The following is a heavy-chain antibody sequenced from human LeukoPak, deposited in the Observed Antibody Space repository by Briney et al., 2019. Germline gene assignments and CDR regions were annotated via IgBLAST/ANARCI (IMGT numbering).Heavy chain of an antibody. CDR2: ISGSGGST. CDR3: ARDSTRYYYDSSGTFDY. Sequence: GGSLRLSCTASGFSFGDYAVIWVRQAPGKGLEWVSGISGSGGSTYHADSVKGRLTISRDNSKNTLYLQMNSLRAEDTAVYYCARDSTRYYYDSSGTFDYWGQGTLVTVSS. D-gene: IGHD3-22*01. CDR1: GFSFGDYA. J-gene: IGHJ4*02. V-gene: IGHV3-23*01.